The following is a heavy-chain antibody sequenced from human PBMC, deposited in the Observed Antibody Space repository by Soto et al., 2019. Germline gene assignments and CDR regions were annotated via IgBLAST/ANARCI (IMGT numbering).Heavy chain of an antibody. CDR2: IDPSDSYT. Sequence: GESLKIACKGSGYSFTIYWISWVLQMPGKGLEWMGRIDPSDSYTNYSPSFQGHVTISADKSISTAYLQWSSLKASDTAMYYCASPVNYYGMDVWGQGTTVTVSS. CDR1: GYSFTIYW. D-gene: IGHD3-22*01. V-gene: IGHV5-10-1*01. CDR3: ASPVNYYGMDV. J-gene: IGHJ6*02.